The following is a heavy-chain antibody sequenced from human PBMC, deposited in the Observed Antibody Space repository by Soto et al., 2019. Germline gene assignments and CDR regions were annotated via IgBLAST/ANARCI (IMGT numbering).Heavy chain of an antibody. V-gene: IGHV1-69*12. Sequence: QVQLVQSGAEVKKPGSSVKVSCKASGGTFSSYAISWVRQAPGQGLEWMGGIIPIFGTADYAQKFQGRVTIHADESTSTAYMERSSLRSEGTAVYYCASHSGSSPEGRYYYGMDVWGQGTTVTVSS. CDR1: GGTFSSYA. J-gene: IGHJ6*02. D-gene: IGHD1-26*01. CDR2: IIPIFGTA. CDR3: ASHSGSSPEGRYYYGMDV.